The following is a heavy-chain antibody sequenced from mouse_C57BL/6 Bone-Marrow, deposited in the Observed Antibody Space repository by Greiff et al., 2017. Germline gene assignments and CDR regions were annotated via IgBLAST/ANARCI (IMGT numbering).Heavy chain of an antibody. CDR1: GYTFTSYG. Sequence: VQLQQSGAELARPGASVKLSCKASGYTFTSYGISWVKQRTGQGLEWIGEFYPRSGNTYYNEKFKGKATLTADKSSSTAYMELRSLTSEDAAVYFCAREGVVTTFYYFDYWGQGTTLTVSS. J-gene: IGHJ2*01. CDR3: AREGVVTTFYYFDY. V-gene: IGHV1-81*01. CDR2: FYPRSGNT. D-gene: IGHD2-2*01.